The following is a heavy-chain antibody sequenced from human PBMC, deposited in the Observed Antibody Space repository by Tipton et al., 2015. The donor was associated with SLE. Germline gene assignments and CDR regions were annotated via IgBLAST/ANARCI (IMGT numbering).Heavy chain of an antibody. CDR3: AGIAAAGHWNFVY. V-gene: IGHV4-38-2*01. CDR1: GYSISSGYY. Sequence: TLSLTCAVSGYSISSGYYWGWIRQPPGKGLEWIGSIYHSGRTYYNPSIKSLVTISVDTSKNQFSLELSSVTAAATAVYYCAGIAAAGHWNFVYWGQGTLVTVSS. J-gene: IGHJ4*02. D-gene: IGHD6-13*01. CDR2: IYHSGRT.